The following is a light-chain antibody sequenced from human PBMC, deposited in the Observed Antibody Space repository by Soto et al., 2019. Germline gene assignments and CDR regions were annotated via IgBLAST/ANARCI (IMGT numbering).Light chain of an antibody. CDR1: SSDVGGYNY. Sequence: QSVLTQPASVSGSPGQPITISCTGTSSDVGGYNYVSWYQQHPGKAPKLMIYDVSNRPSGVSNRFSGSKSGNTASLTISGLQAEDEADYYCSSYTSSSTLEVFGIGTKVTVL. V-gene: IGLV2-14*01. CDR3: SSYTSSSTLEV. J-gene: IGLJ1*01. CDR2: DVS.